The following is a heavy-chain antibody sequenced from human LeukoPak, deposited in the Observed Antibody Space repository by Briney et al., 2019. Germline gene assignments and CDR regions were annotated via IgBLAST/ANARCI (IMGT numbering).Heavy chain of an antibody. J-gene: IGHJ4*02. D-gene: IGHD3-22*01. CDR1: GFTFTRST. CDR2: IVVGSGDT. V-gene: IGHV1-58*02. CDR3: AAVSPMYYDSSGYSDY. Sequence: GASVKVSCKASGFTFTRSTMQWVRQARGHRLEWIGWIVVGSGDTNYAQKFQERITFTRDMSTSTAYMELSSLRSEDTAVYYCAAVSPMYYDSSGYSDYWGQGTLVTVSS.